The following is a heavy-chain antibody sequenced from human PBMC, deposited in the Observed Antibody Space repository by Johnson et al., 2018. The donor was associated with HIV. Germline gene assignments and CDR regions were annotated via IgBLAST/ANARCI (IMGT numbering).Heavy chain of an antibody. CDR1: GFTFSDYY. J-gene: IGHJ3*02. CDR3: ARERVVDITIFGVDINMGAFDI. V-gene: IGHV3-11*04. CDR2: ISSSGSTI. Sequence: QVQLVESGGGLVKPGGSLRLSCAASGFTFSDYYMSWIRQAPGKGLEWVSNISSSGSTIYYADSVKGRFTISRDNAKNSLYLQMNSLRAEDTAVYYCARERVVDITIFGVDINMGAFDIWGQGTLVTVSS. D-gene: IGHD3-3*01.